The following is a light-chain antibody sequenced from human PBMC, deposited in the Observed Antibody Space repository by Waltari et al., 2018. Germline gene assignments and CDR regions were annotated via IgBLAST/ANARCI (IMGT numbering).Light chain of an antibody. V-gene: IGLV3-1*01. Sequence: SYELTQPPSVSVSPGQTASITCSGEKLGDNYACWYQQKPGQYPVLVIYQDSKRPSGIPERFAGSNSGNTATLTISGTQAMDEADYYCQAWDSSTAVFGGGTKLTVL. CDR1: KLGDNY. CDR3: QAWDSSTAV. CDR2: QDS. J-gene: IGLJ2*01.